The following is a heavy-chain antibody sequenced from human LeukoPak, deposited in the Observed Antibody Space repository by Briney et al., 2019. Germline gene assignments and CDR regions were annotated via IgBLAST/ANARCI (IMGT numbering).Heavy chain of an antibody. V-gene: IGHV1-2*02. J-gene: IGHJ4*02. CDR2: INPNSGDT. D-gene: IGHD2-21*01. CDR3: AKRGGALSH. Sequence: ASVKVSCKASGYTFTGYFVHWVRQAPGQGLQWMGWINPNSGDTKSAPNFQGRVAMTRVTSINTAYMEVSGLTPDDTAIYYCAKRGGALSHWGQGTPVTVTS. CDR1: GYTFTGYF.